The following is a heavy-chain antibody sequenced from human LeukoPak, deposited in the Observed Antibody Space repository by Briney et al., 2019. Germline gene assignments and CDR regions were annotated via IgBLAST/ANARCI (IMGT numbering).Heavy chain of an antibody. Sequence: AGGSLRLSCAASGFTFSSYAMSWVRQAPGKGLEWVSAISGSGGSTYYADSVKGRFTISRDNSKNTLYLQMNSLRAEDTAVYYCAKEKKRITMRVVVIRSNWFDPWGQGTLVTVSS. CDR3: AKEKKRITMRVVVIRSNWFDP. D-gene: IGHD3-22*01. J-gene: IGHJ5*02. CDR2: ISGSGGST. V-gene: IGHV3-23*01. CDR1: GFTFSSYA.